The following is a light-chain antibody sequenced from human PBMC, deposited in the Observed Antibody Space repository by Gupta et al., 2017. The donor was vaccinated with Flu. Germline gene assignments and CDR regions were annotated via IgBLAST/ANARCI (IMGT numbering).Light chain of an antibody. Sequence: EIMMTHSPATLAVSPGETASLACMASWRVSDKLAWYQQKPGQAPRLLIYGASIRDTGIPARFRGSGPGKDLPLTISSRTLEDFAVYFCQQYNYWPQLTFGHGTKVDI. CDR3: QQYNYWPQLT. CDR2: GAS. V-gene: IGKV3-15*01. J-gene: IGKJ3*01. CDR1: WRVSDK.